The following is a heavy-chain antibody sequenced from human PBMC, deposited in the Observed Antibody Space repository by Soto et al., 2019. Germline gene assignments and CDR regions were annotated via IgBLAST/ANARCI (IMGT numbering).Heavy chain of an antibody. CDR3: ANSPLAIAAAADYRWFDP. V-gene: IGHV1-69*13. CDR2: IIPIFGTA. J-gene: IGHJ5*02. Sequence: SVKVSCKASGGTFSSYAISWVRQAPGQGLEWMGGIIPIFGTANYAQKFQGRVTITADESTSTAYMELSSLRSEDTAVYYCANSPLAIAAAADYRWFDPWGQGTLVTVSS. D-gene: IGHD6-13*01. CDR1: GGTFSSYA.